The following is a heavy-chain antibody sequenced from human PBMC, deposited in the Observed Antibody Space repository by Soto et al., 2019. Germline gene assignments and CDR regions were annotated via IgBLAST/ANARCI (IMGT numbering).Heavy chain of an antibody. Sequence: PGGSLRLSCAASGFTFSSYAINWVRQAPGKGLEWVSAISNSGGNTYYADSVKGRFTISRDNSKNTLYLQMNSLRAEDTAVYYCAKDTYTGSPYYFDYWGQGTLVTVSS. CDR2: ISNSGGNT. D-gene: IGHD3-16*01. CDR1: GFTFSSYA. J-gene: IGHJ4*02. CDR3: AKDTYTGSPYYFDY. V-gene: IGHV3-23*01.